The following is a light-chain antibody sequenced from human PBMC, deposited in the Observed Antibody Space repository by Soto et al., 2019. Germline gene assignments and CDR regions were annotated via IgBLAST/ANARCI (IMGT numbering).Light chain of an antibody. CDR1: SSDVGGYRY. CDR2: DVS. CDR3: CSYAGSYTYV. J-gene: IGLJ1*01. Sequence: QSALTQPRSVSGSPGQSVTISCTGTSSDVGGYRYVSWYQQHPGNAPKLMIYDVSKRPSGVPDRFSGSKSGNTASLTISGPQAEDEADYYCCSYAGSYTYVFGTGTKLTVL. V-gene: IGLV2-11*01.